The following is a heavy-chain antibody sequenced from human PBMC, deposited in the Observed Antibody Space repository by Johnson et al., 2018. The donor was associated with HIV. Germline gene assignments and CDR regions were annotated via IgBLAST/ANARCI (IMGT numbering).Heavy chain of an antibody. V-gene: IGHV3-7*01. CDR2: IKEDGRVK. CDR1: GFTFSTSW. Sequence: VQLVESGGGLVQPGGSLRLSCAGSGFTFSTSWMNWVRQAPGKGLEWVANIKEDGRVKQFVDSVKGRFTISRDNAKNSVYLQMNSLRNVDTAVYYCAKDRAEVVVVHDALDMWGQWTMVTVSS. J-gene: IGHJ3*02. CDR3: AKDRAEVVVVHDALDM. D-gene: IGHD3-22*01.